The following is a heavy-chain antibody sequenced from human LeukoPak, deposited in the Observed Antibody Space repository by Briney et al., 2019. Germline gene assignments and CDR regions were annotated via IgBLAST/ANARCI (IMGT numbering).Heavy chain of an antibody. CDR2: IYYSGST. Sequence: SETLSLTCTVSGGSISSYYWSWIRQPPGKGLEWIGYIYYSGSTNYNPSLKSRVTISVDTSKNQFSLKLSSVTAADTAVYYCARGFWSGSGYPVIDYWGQGTLVTVSS. CDR1: GGSISSYY. V-gene: IGHV4-59*01. CDR3: ARGFWSGSGYPVIDY. D-gene: IGHD3-22*01. J-gene: IGHJ4*02.